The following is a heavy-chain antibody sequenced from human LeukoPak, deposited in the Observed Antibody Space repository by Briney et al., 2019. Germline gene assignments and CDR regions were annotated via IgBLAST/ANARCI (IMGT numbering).Heavy chain of an antibody. Sequence: SQTLSLTCTVSGGSISSSSYYWGWIRQPPGKGLEWIGSIYYSGSTYYNPSLKSRVTISVDTSKNQFSLKLSSVTAADTAVYYCARGGVYSLRESLAFDIWGQGTMVTVSS. D-gene: IGHD2-15*01. CDR1: GGSISSSSYY. CDR2: IYYSGST. V-gene: IGHV4-39*07. J-gene: IGHJ3*02. CDR3: ARGGVYSLRESLAFDI.